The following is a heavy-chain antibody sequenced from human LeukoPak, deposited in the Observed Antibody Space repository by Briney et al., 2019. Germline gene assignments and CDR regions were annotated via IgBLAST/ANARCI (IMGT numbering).Heavy chain of an antibody. Sequence: ASVKVSCKASGGTFSSYAISWVRQAPGQGLEWMGGIIPIFGTANYAQKFQGRVTITTDESTSTAYMELSSLRSEDTAVYYCARAKTLEPSPSNAFDIWGQGTMVTVSS. CDR2: IIPIFGTA. D-gene: IGHD1-1*01. CDR1: GGTFSSYA. CDR3: ARAKTLEPSPSNAFDI. J-gene: IGHJ3*02. V-gene: IGHV1-69*05.